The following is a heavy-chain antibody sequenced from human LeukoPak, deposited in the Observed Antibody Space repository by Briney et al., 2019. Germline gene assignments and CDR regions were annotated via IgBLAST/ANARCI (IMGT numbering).Heavy chain of an antibody. D-gene: IGHD4-17*01. CDR2: ISAFNGNT. Sequence: ASVKVSCKASGYIFTDYGISWVRQAPGQGLEWMGWISAFNGNTNYAQKLQGRVTMTTDTSTSTAYMELRGLRSDDTAVYYCARAGAAVTTHFHYWGQGTLVTVSS. CDR1: GYIFTDYG. J-gene: IGHJ4*02. V-gene: IGHV1-18*01. CDR3: ARAGAAVTTHFHY.